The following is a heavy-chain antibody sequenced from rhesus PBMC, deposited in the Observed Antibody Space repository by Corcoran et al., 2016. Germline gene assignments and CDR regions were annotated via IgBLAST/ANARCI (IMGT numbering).Heavy chain of an antibody. D-gene: IGHD6-31*01. CDR1: GFSLSTTGTG. V-gene: IGHV2-95*01. Sequence: QVTLQESGPALVKPTQTLTLTCTFSGFSLSTTGTGVGWIRQPPGKALEWLASIYWNDSKYYSTSLKSRLTISKDTSKNQVVLTMTNMDPVDTATYYCARVGHSSGWAYWGQGVLVTVSS. CDR3: ARVGHSSGWAY. J-gene: IGHJ4*01. CDR2: IYWNDSK.